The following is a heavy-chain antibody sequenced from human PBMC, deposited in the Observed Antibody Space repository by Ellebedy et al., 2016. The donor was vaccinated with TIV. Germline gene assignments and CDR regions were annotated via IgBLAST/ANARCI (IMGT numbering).Heavy chain of an antibody. CDR1: GYTFTSHL. CDR3: ARDHPAFTRFFHH. D-gene: IGHD2/OR15-2a*01. CDR2: INPAIGDT. Sequence: ASVKVSCXASGYTFTSHLIHWVRQAPGQRPEWMGWINPAIGDTEYSQTFQGRVSITRDTSANTVYMDLRNLRADDTAVYYCARDHPAFTRFFHHWGLGTLVTVSS. J-gene: IGHJ4*02. V-gene: IGHV1-3*01.